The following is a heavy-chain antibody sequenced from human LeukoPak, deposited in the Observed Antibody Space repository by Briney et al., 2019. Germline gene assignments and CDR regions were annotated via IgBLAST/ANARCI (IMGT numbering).Heavy chain of an antibody. D-gene: IGHD6-19*01. CDR3: ARQTYTSGWYPYFQH. J-gene: IGHJ1*01. Sequence: SETLSLTCTVSGGSISSSSYYWGWIRQPPGKGPEWIGSIFYSGSTYYNPSLKSRVTISVDTSKNQFSLKLNSVTAADTAVYYCARQTYTSGWYPYFQHWGQGTLVTVSS. CDR2: IFYSGST. V-gene: IGHV4-39*01. CDR1: GGSISSSSYY.